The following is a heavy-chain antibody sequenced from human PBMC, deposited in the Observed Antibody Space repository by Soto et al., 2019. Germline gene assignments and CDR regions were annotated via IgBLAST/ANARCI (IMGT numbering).Heavy chain of an antibody. J-gene: IGHJ4*02. Sequence: GGSLRLSCAASGFTFSSYAMSWVRQAPGKGLEWVSAISGSGGSTYYADSVKGRFTISRDNSKNTLYLQMNSLRAEDTAVYYCAKHTPSPDWNYDILTGYPSYFDYWGQGTLVTVSS. D-gene: IGHD3-9*01. CDR3: AKHTPSPDWNYDILTGYPSYFDY. CDR1: GFTFSSYA. CDR2: ISGSGGST. V-gene: IGHV3-23*01.